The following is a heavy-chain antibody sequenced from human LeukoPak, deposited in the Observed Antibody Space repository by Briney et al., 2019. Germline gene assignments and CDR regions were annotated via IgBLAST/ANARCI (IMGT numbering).Heavy chain of an antibody. CDR1: GFTFSSYG. V-gene: IGHV3-30*03. Sequence: PGGSLRLSCAASGFTFSSYGMHWVRQAPGKGLEWVAVISYDGSNKYYADSVKGRFTISRDNSKNTLYLQMNSLRAEDTAVYYCGRQGASYAFDIWGQGTTVTVSS. CDR3: GRQGASYAFDI. J-gene: IGHJ3*02. CDR2: ISYDGSNK. D-gene: IGHD1-26*01.